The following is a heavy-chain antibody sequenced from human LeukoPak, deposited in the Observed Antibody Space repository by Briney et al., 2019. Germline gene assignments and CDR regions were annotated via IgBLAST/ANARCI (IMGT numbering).Heavy chain of an antibody. Sequence: PGGSLRLSCAASGFTFSSYGMHWVRQAPGKGLEWVAVISYDGSNKYYADSVKGRFTISRDNSKNTLYVQVNSLGTEDTAAYYCAKGGYYDSSGSFYFDYWGQGTLVTVSS. D-gene: IGHD3-22*01. V-gene: IGHV3-30*18. CDR3: AKGGYYDSSGSFYFDY. CDR1: GFTFSSYG. J-gene: IGHJ4*02. CDR2: ISYDGSNK.